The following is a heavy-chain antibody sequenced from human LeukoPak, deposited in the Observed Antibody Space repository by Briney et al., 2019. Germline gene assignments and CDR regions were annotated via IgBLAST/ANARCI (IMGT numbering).Heavy chain of an antibody. D-gene: IGHD3-22*01. CDR3: ARVGYDSSGYYYSFYYYYYMDV. J-gene: IGHJ6*03. Sequence: KPSETLSLTCTVSGGSISSYYWSWLRQPPGKGLEWIGYIYYSGSTNYNPSLKSRVTISVDTSKNQFSLKLSSVTAADTAVYYCARVGYDSSGYYYSFYYYYYMDVWGKGTTVTVSS. V-gene: IGHV4-59*01. CDR2: IYYSGST. CDR1: GGSISSYY.